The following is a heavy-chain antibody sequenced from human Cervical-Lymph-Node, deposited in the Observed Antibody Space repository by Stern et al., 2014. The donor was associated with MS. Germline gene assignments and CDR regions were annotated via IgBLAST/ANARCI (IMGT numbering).Heavy chain of an antibody. D-gene: IGHD2/OR15-2a*01. J-gene: IGHJ3*02. CDR3: ARDLTSGAPAGAFDI. Sequence: DQLVESGGGVVQPGRSLRVSCAASGFTFNGYAMHWVRQAPGKGLELVAGPSYDGSNKYYAGSVKGRFAIARDNSKTTLYLQMNSLRTEDTAVYYCARDLTSGAPAGAFDIWGQGTMVIVSS. CDR1: GFTFNGYA. CDR2: PSYDGSNK. V-gene: IGHV3-30*09.